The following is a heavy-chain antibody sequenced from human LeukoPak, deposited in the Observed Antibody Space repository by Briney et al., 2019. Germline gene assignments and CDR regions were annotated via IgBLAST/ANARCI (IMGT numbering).Heavy chain of an antibody. CDR1: GFTFSSHR. Sequence: GGSLRLSCVASGFTFSSHRMSWVRQAPGKGLEWVADIKQDGSEQYYVDSVRGRFTISRDNGKNSLYLQMNSLRAEDTAVYYCARVYCSSTSCYYNDYWGQGTLVTVSS. CDR2: IKQDGSEQ. CDR3: ARVYCSSTSCYYNDY. V-gene: IGHV3-7*01. D-gene: IGHD2-2*01. J-gene: IGHJ4*02.